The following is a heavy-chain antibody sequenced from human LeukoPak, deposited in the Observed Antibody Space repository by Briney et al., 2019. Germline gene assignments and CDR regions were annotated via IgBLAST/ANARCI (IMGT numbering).Heavy chain of an antibody. CDR2: ISAYNGNT. V-gene: IGHV1-18*01. CDR1: GYTFTSYG. CDR3: ARGRSKYDFWSGYRNYYYYYMDV. J-gene: IGHJ6*03. Sequence: ASVKVSCKASGYTFTSYGISWVRQAPGQGLEWMGWISAYNGNTNYAQKLQGRVTITRNTSISTAYMELSSLRSEDTAVYYCARGRSKYDFWSGYRNYYYYYMDVWGKGTTVTVSS. D-gene: IGHD3-3*01.